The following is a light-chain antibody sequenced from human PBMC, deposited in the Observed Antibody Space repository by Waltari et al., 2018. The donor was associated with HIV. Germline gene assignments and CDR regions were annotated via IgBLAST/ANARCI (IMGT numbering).Light chain of an antibody. CDR3: GTWDSSLGAGV. CDR1: TSNIGSNQ. CDR2: EDC. Sequence: SVLTQPPSVSAAPRQTITSSCSGSTSNIGSNQVVWHQQFPGGAPKFPMYEDCRRPTGIPDRVCGAKSGTSATLDITGRQTGDESDYYWGTWDSSLGAGVFGGGTKVTV. V-gene: IGLV1-51*02. J-gene: IGLJ3*02.